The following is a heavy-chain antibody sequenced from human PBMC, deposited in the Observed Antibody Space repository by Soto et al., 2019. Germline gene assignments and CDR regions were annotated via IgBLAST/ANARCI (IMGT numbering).Heavy chain of an antibody. CDR2: MDPNSGDT. V-gene: IGHV1-8*01. Sequence: QVQLVQSGAEVKKPGASVKVSCKASGYTFTSYEINWVRQATGQGLEWMGWMDPNSGDTGYAQKFQGRVTMTRNTSISTAYMELSSLRSEDTAVYYCARGELLWFGELLRWGQGTLVTVSS. D-gene: IGHD3-10*01. J-gene: IGHJ4*02. CDR3: ARGELLWFGELLR. CDR1: GYTFTSYE.